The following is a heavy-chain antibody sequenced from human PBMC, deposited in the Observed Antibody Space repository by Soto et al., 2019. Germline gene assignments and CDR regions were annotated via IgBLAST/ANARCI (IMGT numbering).Heavy chain of an antibody. V-gene: IGHV4-59*01. D-gene: IGHD3-10*01. J-gene: IGHJ4*02. CDR3: ARGKGTHRY. CDR2: IFYNGTT. Sequence: SETLSLTCSVSGVSLTSYYWSWIRQTPGKTLEWIGCIFYNGTTNHNPSLKSRVTISLDMSKNQFSLKLKSVSAEDTALYYCARGKGTHRYWGPGTLVTVSS. CDR1: GVSLTSYY.